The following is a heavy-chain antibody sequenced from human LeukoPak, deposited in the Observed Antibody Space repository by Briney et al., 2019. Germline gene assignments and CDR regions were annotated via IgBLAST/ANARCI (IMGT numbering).Heavy chain of an antibody. Sequence: MSGESLKISCKGSGYNFTSYWIGRVRQMPGKGLEWMGIIYPGDSDTRYSPSFQGQVTISADKSISTAYLQWSRLKASDTAMYYCARLESEMATIRVYYFDYWGQGTLVTVSS. J-gene: IGHJ4*02. V-gene: IGHV5-51*01. CDR1: GYNFTSYW. D-gene: IGHD5-24*01. CDR3: ARLESEMATIRVYYFDY. CDR2: IYPGDSDT.